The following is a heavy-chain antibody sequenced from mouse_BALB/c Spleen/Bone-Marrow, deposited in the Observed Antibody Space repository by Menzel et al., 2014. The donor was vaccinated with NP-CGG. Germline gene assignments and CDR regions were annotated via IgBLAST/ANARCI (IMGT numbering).Heavy chain of an antibody. D-gene: IGHD1-1*01. CDR2: IDYDGRN. CDR3: ASFTVVARYAMVY. J-gene: IGHJ4*01. CDR1: DYSITSGYY. Sequence: VQLQHPGPGLVKPSQSLSLTCSATDYSITSGYYWKWIRQLPGNNLEWLGYIDYDGRNNYNPTLKNRISITRDTSKNQFFLKWISVATEDTASYYCASFTVVARYAMVYWGQGTSVTISS. V-gene: IGHV3-6*02.